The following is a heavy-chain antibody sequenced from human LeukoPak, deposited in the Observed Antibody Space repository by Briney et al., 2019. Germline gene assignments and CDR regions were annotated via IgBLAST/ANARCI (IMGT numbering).Heavy chain of an antibody. J-gene: IGHJ4*02. Sequence: GGSLRLSCAASGFTVSSNYMSWVRQAPGKGLEWVSVIYSGGSTYYADSVKCGFTISRDNSKNTLYLQMNSLRAEDTAVYYCAGGIDYDSSGYYTNPIDYWGQGTLVTVSS. D-gene: IGHD3-22*01. CDR2: IYSGGST. CDR3: AGGIDYDSSGYYTNPIDY. V-gene: IGHV3-66*02. CDR1: GFTVSSNY.